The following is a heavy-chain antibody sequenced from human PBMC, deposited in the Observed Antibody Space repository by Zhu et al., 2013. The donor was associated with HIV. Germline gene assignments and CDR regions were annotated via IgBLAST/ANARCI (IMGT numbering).Heavy chain of an antibody. V-gene: IGHV3-48*04. D-gene: IGHD2-21*01. CDR2: ISSTSSTI. CDR1: GFTFSSYS. J-gene: IGHJ4*02. Sequence: EVQLVESGGGLVQPGGSLRLSCAASGFTFSSYSMNWVRQTPGKGLEWVSYISSTSSTIFYAESVKGRFIISRDTAKNSLYLQVSSLRADDTAVYYCVRGGRMWGSFDYWGQGTLVTVSS. CDR3: VRGGRMWGSFDY.